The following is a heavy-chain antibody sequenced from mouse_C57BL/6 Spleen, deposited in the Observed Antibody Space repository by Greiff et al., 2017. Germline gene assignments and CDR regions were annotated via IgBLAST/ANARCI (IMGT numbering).Heavy chain of an antibody. CDR3: ARDHGYYLHWYFDV. V-gene: IGHV5-4*01. J-gene: IGHJ1*03. CDR1: GFTFSSYA. CDR2: ISDGGSYT. D-gene: IGHD2-3*01. Sequence: EVKLQESGGGLVKPGGSLKLSCAASGFTFSSYAMSWVRQTPEKRLEWVATISDGGSYTYYPDNVKGRFTISRDNAKNNLYLQMSHLKSEDTAMYYCARDHGYYLHWYFDVWGTGTTVTVSS.